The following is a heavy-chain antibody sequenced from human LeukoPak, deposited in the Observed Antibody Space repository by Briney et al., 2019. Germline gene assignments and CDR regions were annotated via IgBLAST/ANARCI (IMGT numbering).Heavy chain of an antibody. D-gene: IGHD6-13*01. J-gene: IGHJ4*02. CDR1: GFTFSSYG. V-gene: IGHV3-30*19. CDR2: IWYDGSNK. Sequence: GRSLRLSCAASGFTFSSYGMHWVRQAPGKGLEWVAVIWYDGSNKYYADSVKGRFTISRDNSKNTLYLQMNSLRAEDTAVYYCARGAAAAYLFDYWGQGTLVTVSS. CDR3: ARGAAAAYLFDY.